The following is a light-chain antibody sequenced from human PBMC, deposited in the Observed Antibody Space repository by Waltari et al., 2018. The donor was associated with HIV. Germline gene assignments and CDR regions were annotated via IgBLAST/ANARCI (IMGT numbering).Light chain of an antibody. Sequence: QSVLTQPPSVSAAPGQKVTISCSGSSSNIGNNFVSWFQQLPGTAPKLLIYDNTRRPSGMLDRFSGSKSGTSATLGITGLQSGDEADYYCGTWDSSLSAWVFGGGTKLTVL. V-gene: IGLV1-51*01. CDR3: GTWDSSLSAWV. CDR2: DNT. J-gene: IGLJ2*01. CDR1: SSNIGNNF.